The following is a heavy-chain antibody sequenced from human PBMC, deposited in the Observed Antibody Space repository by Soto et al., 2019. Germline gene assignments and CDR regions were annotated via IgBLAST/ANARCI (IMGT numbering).Heavy chain of an antibody. J-gene: IGHJ5*02. CDR2: ISYDGSNK. Sequence: PGGSMRLSCAASGFTFSSYGMHWVRQAPGKGLEWVAVISYDGSNKYYADSVKGRFTISRDNSKNTLYLQVNSLRAEDTAVYYCARAAGIAAAGLNWFDPWGQGTLVTVSS. CDR3: ARAAGIAAAGLNWFDP. V-gene: IGHV3-30*03. D-gene: IGHD6-13*01. CDR1: GFTFSSYG.